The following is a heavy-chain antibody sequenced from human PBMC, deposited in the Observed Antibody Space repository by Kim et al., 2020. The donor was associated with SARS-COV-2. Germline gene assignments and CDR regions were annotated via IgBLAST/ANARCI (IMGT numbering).Heavy chain of an antibody. D-gene: IGHD5-12*01. CDR2: K. J-gene: IGHJ4*02. Sequence: KPYSPSLKSRLTITKDTSKNQVVLTMTNMDPVDTATYYCAHMDIVATMDYWGQGTLVTVSS. CDR3: AHMDIVATMDY. V-gene: IGHV2-5*01.